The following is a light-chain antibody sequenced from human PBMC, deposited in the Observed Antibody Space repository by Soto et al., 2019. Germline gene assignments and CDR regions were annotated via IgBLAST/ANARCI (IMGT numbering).Light chain of an antibody. CDR1: QGVGST. Sequence: EMSMTQSPATLSVSPGERVTLSSRASQGVGSTLAWYRQQPGQAPRLLIYDAYIRASGVPARFSGSGSGTEFTLTISGLQSEDFAVYFCQHYKTWPLAFGGGTKVDIK. V-gene: IGKV3-15*01. CDR3: QHYKTWPLA. J-gene: IGKJ4*01. CDR2: DAY.